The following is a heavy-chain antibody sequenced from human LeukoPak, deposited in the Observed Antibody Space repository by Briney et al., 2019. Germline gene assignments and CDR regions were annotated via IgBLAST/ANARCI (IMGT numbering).Heavy chain of an antibody. CDR3: AKSRRELLWFGELLGGWDY. CDR2: TNPNSGGT. CDR1: GYTFTGYY. Sequence: GASVKVSCKASGYTFTGYYMHWVRQAPGQGLEWTGWTNPNSGGTNYAQKFQGRVTMTRDTSISTAYMELSRLRSGDTAVYYCAKSRRELLWFGELLGGWDYWGQGTLVTVSS. D-gene: IGHD3-10*01. J-gene: IGHJ4*02. V-gene: IGHV1-2*02.